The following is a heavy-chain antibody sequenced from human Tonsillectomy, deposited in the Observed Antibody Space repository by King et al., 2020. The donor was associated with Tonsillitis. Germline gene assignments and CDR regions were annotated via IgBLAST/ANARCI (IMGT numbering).Heavy chain of an antibody. Sequence: VQLVESGGGLVQPGGSLRLSCTASGFNFGTYTWNWVRQAPGKGLGWVSGISGSENRYYADSVKGRFTISRDNSKNTLYLQMNSLRADDTAVYYCAKELRYFGGYFQHWGQGTLATVSS. V-gene: IGHV3-23*04. CDR1: GFNFGTYT. D-gene: IGHD3-9*01. CDR3: AKELRYFGGYFQH. CDR2: ISGSENR. J-gene: IGHJ1*01.